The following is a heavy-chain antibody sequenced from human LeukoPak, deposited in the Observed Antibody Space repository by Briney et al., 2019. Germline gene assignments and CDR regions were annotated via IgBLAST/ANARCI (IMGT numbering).Heavy chain of an antibody. CDR3: AKGHADSSGYYYFDS. V-gene: IGHV3-23*01. CDR1: GFTFSSYG. CDR2: ISGSGGST. J-gene: IGHJ4*02. Sequence: GGSLRLSCAASGFTFSSYGMSWVRQAPGKGLEWVSAISGSGGSTYYADSVKGRFTISRDNSKNMLYLQMNSLRVEDTALYYCAKGHADSSGYYYFDSWGQGTLVTVSS. D-gene: IGHD3-22*01.